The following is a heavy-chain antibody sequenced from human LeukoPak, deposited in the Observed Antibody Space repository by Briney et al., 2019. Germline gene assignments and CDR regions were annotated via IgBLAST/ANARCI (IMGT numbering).Heavy chain of an antibody. CDR3: ARGLVGGHAFDI. J-gene: IGHJ3*02. D-gene: IGHD1-26*01. CDR1: GFTFSSYA. Sequence: GGSLRLSCAASGFTFSSYATHWVRQAPGKGLEYVSAISSNGGSTYYANSVKGRFTISRDNSKNTLYLQMGSLRAEDMAVYYCARGLVGGHAFDIWGQGTMVTVSS. CDR2: ISSNGGST. V-gene: IGHV3-64*01.